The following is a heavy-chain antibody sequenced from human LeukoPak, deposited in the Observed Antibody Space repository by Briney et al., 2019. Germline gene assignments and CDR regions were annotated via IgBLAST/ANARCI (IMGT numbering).Heavy chain of an antibody. Sequence: PSETLSLTCAVYGGSLSGYYWSWIRQPPGKGLEWIGEINHSGSTNYNPSLKSRVTISVDTSKNQFSLKLSSVTAADTAVYYCARHLLQSFGSSCQLDYWGQGTLVTVPS. CDR1: GGSLSGYY. V-gene: IGHV4-34*01. J-gene: IGHJ4*02. CDR2: INHSGST. D-gene: IGHD6-13*01. CDR3: ARHLLQSFGSSCQLDY.